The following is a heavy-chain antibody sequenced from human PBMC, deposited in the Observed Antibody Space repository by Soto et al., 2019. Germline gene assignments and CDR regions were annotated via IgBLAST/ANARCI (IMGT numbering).Heavy chain of an antibody. D-gene: IGHD2-15*01. CDR1: GGSISSSSYY. V-gene: IGHV4-39*01. Sequence: SETLSLTCTVSGGSISSSSYYWGWIRQPPGKGLEWIGSIYYSGSTYYNPSLKSRVTISVDTSKNQFSLKLSSVTAADTAVYYCAGHMAVVVVAATPGYYYGMDVWGQGTTVTVSS. CDR2: IYYSGST. CDR3: AGHMAVVVVAATPGYYYGMDV. J-gene: IGHJ6*02.